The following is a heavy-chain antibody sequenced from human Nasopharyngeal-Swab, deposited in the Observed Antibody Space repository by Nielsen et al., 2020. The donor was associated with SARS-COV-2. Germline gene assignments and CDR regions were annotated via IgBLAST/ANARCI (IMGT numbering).Heavy chain of an antibody. J-gene: IGHJ4*02. CDR1: GYTFTSYD. D-gene: IGHD5-18*01. Sequence: ASVKVSCKASGYTFTSYDINWVRQATGQGLEWMGWMNPNSGNTGYAQKFQGRVTMTRTTSISTAYMELSSLRSEDTAVYNCARGRRGLVDSATNEFDYWGQGTLVTVSS. CDR2: MNPNSGNT. V-gene: IGHV1-8*01. CDR3: ARGRRGLVDSATNEFDY.